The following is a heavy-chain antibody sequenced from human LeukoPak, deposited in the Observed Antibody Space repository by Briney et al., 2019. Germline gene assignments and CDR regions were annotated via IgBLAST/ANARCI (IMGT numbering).Heavy chain of an antibody. D-gene: IGHD3-22*01. V-gene: IGHV1-69*13. CDR1: GYTLTSYG. J-gene: IGHJ6*02. Sequence: SVKVSCKASGYTLTSYGISWVRQAPGQGLEWMGGIIPIFGTANYAQKFQGRVTITADESTSTAYMELSSLRSEDTAVYYCARDQGTYYDSSWPHYYYYYGMDVWGQGTTVTVSS. CDR2: IIPIFGTA. CDR3: ARDQGTYYDSSWPHYYYYYGMDV.